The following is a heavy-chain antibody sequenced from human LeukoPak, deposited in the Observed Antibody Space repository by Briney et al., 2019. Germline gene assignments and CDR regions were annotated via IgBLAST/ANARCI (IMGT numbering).Heavy chain of an antibody. D-gene: IGHD6-13*01. CDR1: GYTFTGYY. CDR2: IPYDGSNK. V-gene: IGHV3-30*04. CDR3: VRGAYSSSWLNFDY. Sequence: SCKASGYTFTGYYMHWVRQAPGKGLEWVAFIPYDGSNKYYADSVKGRFTVSRDNSKNTLYLQMNSLRAEDTAVYYCVRGAYSSSWLNFDYWGQGTLVTVSS. J-gene: IGHJ4*02.